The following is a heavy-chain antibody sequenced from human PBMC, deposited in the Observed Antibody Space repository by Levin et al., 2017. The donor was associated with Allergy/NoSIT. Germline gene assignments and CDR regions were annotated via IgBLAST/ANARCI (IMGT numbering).Heavy chain of an antibody. Sequence: SETLSLTCTVSGGSISGNNYYWGWIRQPPGKGLEWIGYMYSTGSAYYTPSLKSRVTISLDTSKNQFSLTLTSVTAADTATYFCARQEGYFGDFFASWGRGTLVTVSS. CDR1: GGSISGNNYY. V-gene: IGHV4-39*01. CDR2: MYSTGSA. J-gene: IGHJ4*02. D-gene: IGHD3-10*01. CDR3: ARQEGYFGDFFAS.